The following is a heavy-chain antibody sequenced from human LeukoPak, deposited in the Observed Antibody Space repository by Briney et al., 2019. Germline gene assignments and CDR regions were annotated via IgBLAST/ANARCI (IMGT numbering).Heavy chain of an antibody. CDR2: ISGSSSYI. Sequence: PGGSLRLSCAASGFTFSRSDMNWVRQAPGKGLEWVSSISGSSSYIYYTDSLKGRFTISRDNAKNSLYLQMNSLRAEDTAVYYCAKEAQNDYGDFDYWGQGTLVTVSS. J-gene: IGHJ4*02. CDR1: GFTFSRSD. V-gene: IGHV3-21*04. CDR3: AKEAQNDYGDFDY. D-gene: IGHD4-17*01.